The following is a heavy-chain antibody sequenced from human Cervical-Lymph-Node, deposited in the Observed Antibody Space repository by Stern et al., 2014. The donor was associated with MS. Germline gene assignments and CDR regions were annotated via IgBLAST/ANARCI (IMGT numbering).Heavy chain of an antibody. Sequence: QLVQSGGGVVQPGKSLRLSCAASGFTFSRYGMHWVRQAPGKGLEWVAVIWHDGSNVNYEDSVRGRFTISRDNSKSSLYLQMNSLRAEDTAVYYCAREKGACSGDDCHVNFDCWGQGTLVTVSS. J-gene: IGHJ4*02. CDR3: AREKGACSGDDCHVNFDC. CDR1: GFTFSRYG. D-gene: IGHD2-21*02. CDR2: IWHDGSNV. V-gene: IGHV3-33*01.